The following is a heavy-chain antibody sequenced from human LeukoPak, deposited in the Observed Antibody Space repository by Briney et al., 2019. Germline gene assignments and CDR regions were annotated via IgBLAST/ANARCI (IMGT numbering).Heavy chain of an antibody. Sequence: GGSLRLSCAASGFTFSSYGMHWVRQAPGRGREWVADISYDGSNKYYTDSVRGGFTISRDNSKNTLYLQMNSLRAEDTAVYYCARDDPLAVAGNWFDPWGQGTLVTVSS. CDR3: ARDDPLAVAGNWFDP. CDR1: GFTFSSYG. V-gene: IGHV3-30*03. CDR2: ISYDGSNK. J-gene: IGHJ5*02. D-gene: IGHD6-19*01.